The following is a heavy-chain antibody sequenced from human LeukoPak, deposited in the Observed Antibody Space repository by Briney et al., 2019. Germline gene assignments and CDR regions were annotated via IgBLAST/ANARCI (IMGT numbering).Heavy chain of an antibody. CDR3: ARDIRDSSGYYSFDY. D-gene: IGHD3-22*01. CDR1: GYTLTSYY. Sequence: GASVKVSCKASGYTLTSYYMHWVRQAPGQGLEWMGIINPSGGSTSYAQKFQGRVTMTRDTSTSTVYMELSSLRSEDTAVYYCARDIRDSSGYYSFDYWGQGTLVTVSS. J-gene: IGHJ4*02. V-gene: IGHV1-46*01. CDR2: INPSGGST.